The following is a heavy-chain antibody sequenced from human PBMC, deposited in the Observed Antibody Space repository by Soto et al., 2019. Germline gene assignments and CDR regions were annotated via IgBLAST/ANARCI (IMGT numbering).Heavy chain of an antibody. J-gene: IGHJ3*02. V-gene: IGHV3-7*03. Sequence: EVQLVESGGGLVQPGGSLRLSCAASTFTFSSYWMNWVRQAPGKGLEWVANIKQDGNEKYYVDSVKGRFTISRDNAKNSLYLQMNSLRAEDTAVYYCARGTNVFDIWGRGTMVTVSS. CDR1: TFTFSSYW. CDR3: ARGTNVFDI. CDR2: IKQDGNEK.